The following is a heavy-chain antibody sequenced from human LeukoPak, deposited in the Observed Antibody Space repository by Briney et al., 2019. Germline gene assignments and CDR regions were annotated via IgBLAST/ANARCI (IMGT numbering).Heavy chain of an antibody. CDR3: ASLSSGWYARIDY. CDR2: INHSGST. CDR1: GGSFSGYY. J-gene: IGHJ4*02. V-gene: IGHV4-34*01. Sequence: PSETLSLTCAVYGGSFSGYYWSWIRQPPGKGLGWIGEINHSGSTNYNPSLKSRVTISVDTSKNQFSLKLSSVTAADTAVYYCASLSSGWYARIDYWGQGTLVTVSS. D-gene: IGHD6-19*01.